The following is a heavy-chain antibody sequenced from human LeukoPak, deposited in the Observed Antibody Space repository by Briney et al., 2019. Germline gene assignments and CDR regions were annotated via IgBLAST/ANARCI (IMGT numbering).Heavy chain of an antibody. CDR3: ARDKPRGSYDGSIFDS. V-gene: IGHV3-7*01. D-gene: IGHD3-16*01. J-gene: IGHJ4*02. Sequence: GGSLRLSCAASGFTFSSYAMSWVRQAPGKGLEWVAIISYDGGEIYYVDSVKGRFTLSRDNAKSSVYLQMNSLRAEDAAVYYCARDKPRGSYDGSIFDSWGQGTLVTVSS. CDR2: ISYDGGEI. CDR1: GFTFSSYA.